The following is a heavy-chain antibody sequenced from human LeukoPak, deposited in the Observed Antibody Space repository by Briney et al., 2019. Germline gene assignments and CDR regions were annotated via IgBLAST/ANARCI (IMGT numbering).Heavy chain of an antibody. D-gene: IGHD3-10*01. CDR2: IYGGDTT. J-gene: IGHJ6*04. CDR3: ARDLTELGGSGSYSLVGMDV. V-gene: IGHV3-53*01. Sequence: GGSLRLSCAVSGISVSSNYMNWVRQAPGKGLEWVSVIYGGDTTYYADSVTGRFTISRDNSRNTLYLQMNSLRAEDTAVYYCARDLTELGGSGSYSLVGMDVWGKGTTVTVSS. CDR1: GISVSSNY.